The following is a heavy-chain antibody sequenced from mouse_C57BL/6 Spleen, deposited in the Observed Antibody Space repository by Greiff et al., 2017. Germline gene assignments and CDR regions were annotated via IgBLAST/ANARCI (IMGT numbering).Heavy chain of an antibody. J-gene: IGHJ3*01. CDR2: IDPSDSYT. CDR3: ARNYGSSLGFAY. CDR1: GYTFTSYW. Sequence: VQLQQPGAELVKPGASVKLSCKASGYTFTSYWMQWVKQRPGQGLEWIGEIDPSDSYTNYNQKFKGKATLTVDPSSSTAYMQLSSLTSEDSAVYYCARNYGSSLGFAYWGQGTLVTVSA. D-gene: IGHD1-1*01. V-gene: IGHV1-50*01.